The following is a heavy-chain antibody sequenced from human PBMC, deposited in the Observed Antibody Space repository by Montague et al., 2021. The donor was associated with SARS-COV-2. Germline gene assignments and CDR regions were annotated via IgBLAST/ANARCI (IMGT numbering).Heavy chain of an antibody. Sequence: SETLSLTCTVSGGSISSYYWSWIRQPPGKGLEWIGYIYYSGSTNYNPSLKSRVTISVDTSKNQFSLKLSSVTAADTAVYYCARGIAAAGPQTFRFGFVYWGQGTLVTASS. V-gene: IGHV4-59*01. D-gene: IGHD6-13*01. CDR3: ARGIAAAGPQTFRFGFVY. CDR2: IYYSGST. CDR1: GGSISSYY. J-gene: IGHJ4*02.